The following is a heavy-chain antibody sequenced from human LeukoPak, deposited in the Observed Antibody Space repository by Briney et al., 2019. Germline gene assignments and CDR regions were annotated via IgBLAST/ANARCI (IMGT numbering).Heavy chain of an antibody. Sequence: GGSLRLSCVGSGFTFSRYWLNWVRQAPGKGLEWVGRIRRKTEGGTTDYAAPVKGRFTISRDDSKSTLYLQMNSLKTEDTAVYYCTTGNYGPYWGQGTLVTVSS. V-gene: IGHV3-15*07. CDR1: GFTFSRYW. J-gene: IGHJ4*02. CDR2: IRRKTEGGTT. CDR3: TTGNYGPY. D-gene: IGHD4-17*01.